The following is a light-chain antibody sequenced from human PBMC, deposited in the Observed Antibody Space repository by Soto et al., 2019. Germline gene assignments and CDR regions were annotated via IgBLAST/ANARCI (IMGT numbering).Light chain of an antibody. CDR3: SSYTSSDTYV. CDR2: EVT. Sequence: QSVLTQPPSVSGSPGQSVTLSCTGTSSDVGSYNRVSWYQQPPGTAPKLMIYEVTNRPSGVPDRFSGSKSGNTASLTISGLQAEDEADYYCSSYTSSDTYVFGTGTQLTVL. J-gene: IGLJ1*01. V-gene: IGLV2-18*02. CDR1: SSDVGSYNR.